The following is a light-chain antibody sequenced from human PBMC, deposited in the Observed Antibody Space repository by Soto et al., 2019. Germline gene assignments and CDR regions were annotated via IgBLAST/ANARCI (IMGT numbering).Light chain of an antibody. CDR3: SSYTSSSPYVV. J-gene: IGLJ2*01. Sequence: QSALTQPASVSGYPGQSITISCTGTSSDVGNYNYVSWYQQHPGKAPKLMIYDVSNRPSGVSNRFSGSKSGNTASLTISGLQAEDEADYYCSSYTSSSPYVVFGGGTKLTVL. V-gene: IGLV2-14*01. CDR1: SSDVGNYNY. CDR2: DVS.